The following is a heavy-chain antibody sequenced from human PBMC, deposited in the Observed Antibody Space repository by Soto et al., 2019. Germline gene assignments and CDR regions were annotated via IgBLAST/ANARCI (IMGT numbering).Heavy chain of an antibody. CDR2: IIPILGIA. CDR3: ARSTTYYYYMDV. Sequence: SVKVSCKASGGTFSSYTISWVRQAPGQGLEWMGRIIPILGIANYAQKFQGRVTITADKSTSTAYMELSSLRSEDTAVYYCARSTTYYYYMDVWGKGTTVTVSS. D-gene: IGHD1-1*01. J-gene: IGHJ6*03. CDR1: GGTFSSYT. V-gene: IGHV1-69*02.